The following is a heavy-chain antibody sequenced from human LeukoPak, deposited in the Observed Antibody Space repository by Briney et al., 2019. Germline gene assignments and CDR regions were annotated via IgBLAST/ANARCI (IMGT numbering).Heavy chain of an antibody. CDR3: ARGIAVADYFDY. D-gene: IGHD6-19*01. V-gene: IGHV1-2*02. CDR2: MNPNSDDT. CDR1: GYTFTGHH. Sequence: ASVKVSCKASGYTFTGHHMNWVRQAPGQGLEWMGWMNPNSDDTHYAQKFQGRVTMTKDTSLSTAYMELSRLRSDDTAVYYCARGIAVADYFDYWGQGTLVTVSS. J-gene: IGHJ4*02.